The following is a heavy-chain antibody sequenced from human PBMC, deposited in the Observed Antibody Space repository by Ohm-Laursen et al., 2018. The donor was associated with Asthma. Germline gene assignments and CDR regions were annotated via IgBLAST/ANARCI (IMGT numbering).Heavy chain of an antibody. CDR3: AYEFGGSGDY. CDR1: GFTITNYW. V-gene: IGHV3-74*01. CDR2: INGDGGIK. J-gene: IGHJ4*02. Sequence: SLRLSCTASGFTITNYWMHWVRQAPGKGLVWVSRINGDGGIKSYAASVKGRFTISRGDAKNTVYLQMNSLRVDDTAVYYCAYEFGGSGDYWGQGTLVTVSS. D-gene: IGHD3-10*01.